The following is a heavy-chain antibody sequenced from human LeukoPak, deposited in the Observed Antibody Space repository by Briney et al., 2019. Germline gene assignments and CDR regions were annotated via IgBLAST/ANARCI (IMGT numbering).Heavy chain of an antibody. J-gene: IGHJ4*02. CDR1: GGSISSYY. Sequence: SETLSLTCTVSGGSISSYYWSWIRQPPGKGLEWIGYIYYSGSTNYNPSLKSRATISVDTSKNQFSLKLSSVTATDTALYYCARRGLFYFDYWGQGTLVTVSS. D-gene: IGHD3-16*01. CDR3: ARRGLFYFDY. V-gene: IGHV4-59*08. CDR2: IYYSGST.